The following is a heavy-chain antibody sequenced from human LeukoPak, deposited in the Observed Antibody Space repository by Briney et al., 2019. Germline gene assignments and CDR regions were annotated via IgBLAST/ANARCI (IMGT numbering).Heavy chain of an antibody. Sequence: SETLSLTCTVSGGSISSYYWSWIRQPPGKGLEWMGYIYYSGSTNYNPSLKSRVTISVDTSKNQFSLKLSSVTAADTAVYYCARGYDSLWFDPWGQGTLVTVSS. V-gene: IGHV4-59*01. CDR2: IYYSGST. D-gene: IGHD3-22*01. J-gene: IGHJ5*02. CDR3: ARGYDSLWFDP. CDR1: GGSISSYY.